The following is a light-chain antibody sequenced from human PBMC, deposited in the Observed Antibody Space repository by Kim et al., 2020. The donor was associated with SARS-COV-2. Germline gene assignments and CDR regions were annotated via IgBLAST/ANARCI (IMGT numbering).Light chain of an antibody. J-gene: IGLJ3*02. V-gene: IGLV3-9*01. CDR3: QVWDSSTAVV. CDR1: NIENSN. CDR2: SDF. Sequence: SYELTQPHSVSVAPGQTARITCGGSNIENSNVHWYQQKPGQAPVLVIYSDFNRPSGIPERFSGSNSGNTATLTISRAQAGDEADYYCQVWDSSTAVVFGGGTQLTVL.